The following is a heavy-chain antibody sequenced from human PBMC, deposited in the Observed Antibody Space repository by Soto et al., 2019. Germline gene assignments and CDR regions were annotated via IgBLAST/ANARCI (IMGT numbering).Heavy chain of an antibody. CDR3: ARGLALDIVLVRGGVDY. D-gene: IGHD2-2*01. J-gene: IGHJ4*02. CDR1: GYTFTSYD. V-gene: IGHV1-8*01. Sequence: QVQLVQSGAEVKKPGASVKVSCKASGYTFTSYDINWVRQATGQGLEWMGWMNPNSGNTGYAQKFQGRVTMTRNTSISTAYMELSSLRSEDTAVYYCARGLALDIVLVRGGVDYWGQGTLVTVSS. CDR2: MNPNSGNT.